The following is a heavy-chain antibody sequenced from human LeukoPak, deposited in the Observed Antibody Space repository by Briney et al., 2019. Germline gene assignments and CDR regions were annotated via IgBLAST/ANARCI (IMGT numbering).Heavy chain of an antibody. CDR1: GDTFSNSA. V-gene: IGHV1-69*13. D-gene: IGHD6-19*01. J-gene: IGHJ4*02. CDR3: ARDEIAVAGFGTFDY. Sequence: ASVKVSCKASGDTFSNSAFSWVRQAPGQGLEWMGGIIPIFGTPNYAQKFQGRVTISADESTSTVYMELSSLRSEDTAVFYCARDEIAVAGFGTFDYWGQGTLVTVSS. CDR2: IIPIFGTP.